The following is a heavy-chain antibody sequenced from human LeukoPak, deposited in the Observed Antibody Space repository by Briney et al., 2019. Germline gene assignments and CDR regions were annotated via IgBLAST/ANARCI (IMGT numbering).Heavy chain of an antibody. Sequence: WGSLRLSCVASGFPFSSYWMIWVRQAPGKGLEWVANIKRGGSKKSYVDSVKGRFTISRDNAKNSLYLQMNSRRAEDTAVYYCARDGDTIVVVPAAPFDYWGPGTLVTVSS. CDR1: GFPFSSYW. CDR3: ARDGDTIVVVPAAPFDY. CDR2: IKRGGSKK. J-gene: IGHJ4*02. V-gene: IGHV3-7*01. D-gene: IGHD2-2*01.